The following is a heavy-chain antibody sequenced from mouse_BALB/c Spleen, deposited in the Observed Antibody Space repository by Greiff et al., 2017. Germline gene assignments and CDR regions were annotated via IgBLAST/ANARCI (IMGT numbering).Heavy chain of an antibody. CDR3: ASERGYYGILAMDY. CDR1: GYTFTDYN. V-gene: IGHV1S29*02. J-gene: IGHJ4*01. Sequence: EVQLQESGPELVKPGASVKISCKASGYTFTDYNMHWVKQSHGKSLEWIGYIYPYNGGTGYNQKFKSKATLTVDNSPSTAYMELRSLTSEDTAVYYCASERGYYGILAMDYWGQGTSVTVSS. CDR2: IYPYNGGT. D-gene: IGHD1-1*01.